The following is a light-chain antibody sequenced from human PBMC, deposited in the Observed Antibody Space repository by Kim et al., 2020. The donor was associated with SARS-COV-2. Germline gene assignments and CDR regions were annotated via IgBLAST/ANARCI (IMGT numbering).Light chain of an antibody. V-gene: IGKV1-5*01. J-gene: IGKJ3*01. Sequence: ASVGDTVISTCRASQSLNYWLAWYQQKPGEAPKLLVYDVSNLESGVPSRFSGSGSGTEFTLTISRLQPDDFATYYCQQYFNYPLTFGPGTKVDIK. CDR3: QQYFNYPLT. CDR2: DVS. CDR1: QSLNYW.